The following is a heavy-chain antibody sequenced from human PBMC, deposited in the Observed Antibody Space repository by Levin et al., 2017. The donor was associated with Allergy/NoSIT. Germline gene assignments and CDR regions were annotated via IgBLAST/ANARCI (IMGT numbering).Heavy chain of an antibody. Sequence: GGSLRLSCAASGFTFSGSNMHWVRQASGKGLEWVGRIRSKTSNYATAYAASVKGRFTISRDDSKNTAYLQMNSLKTEDTAVYYCARAYCDTTSCDIDYWGQGTLVTVSS. D-gene: IGHD2-2*01. J-gene: IGHJ4*02. CDR3: ARAYCDTTSCDIDY. CDR1: GFTFSGSN. CDR2: IRSKTSNYAT. V-gene: IGHV3-73*01.